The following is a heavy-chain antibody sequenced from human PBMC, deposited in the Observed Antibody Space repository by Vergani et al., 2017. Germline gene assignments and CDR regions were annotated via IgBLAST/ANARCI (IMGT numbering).Heavy chain of an antibody. CDR3: VKFGAGYYYYMDV. CDR1: GFTFSSYG. CDR2: IWYDGSNK. V-gene: IGHV3-33*03. D-gene: IGHD3-3*01. J-gene: IGHJ6*03. Sequence: QVQLVESGGGVVQPGRSLRLSCAASGFTFSSYGMHWVRQAPGKGLEWVAVIWYDGSNKYYADSVKGRFTISRDNAKNSLYLQMNSLRAEDTALYYCVKFGAGYYYYMDVWGKGTTVTVSS.